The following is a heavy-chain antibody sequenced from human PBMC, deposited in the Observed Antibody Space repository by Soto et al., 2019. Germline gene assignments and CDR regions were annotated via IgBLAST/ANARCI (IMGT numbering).Heavy chain of an antibody. J-gene: IGHJ4*02. Sequence: SETLSLTCSVSNGSISGFYWTWIRQPPGKILEWIGYIHYSGRTDYNPSLTSRATMSVDTSKNQFPLNLKSITAADTAVYYCVRVGVGIGNHFDSWGRGTLVTVSS. V-gene: IGHV4-59*12. CDR2: IHYSGRT. D-gene: IGHD1-26*01. CDR1: NGSISGFY. CDR3: VRVGVGIGNHFDS.